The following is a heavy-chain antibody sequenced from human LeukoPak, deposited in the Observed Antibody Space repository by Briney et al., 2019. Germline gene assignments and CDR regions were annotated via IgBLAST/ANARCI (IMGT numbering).Heavy chain of an antibody. J-gene: IGHJ4*02. CDR1: GYTLTELS. CDR3: ATTLGVGATSGLDY. V-gene: IGHV1-24*01. CDR2: FDPEDGET. D-gene: IGHD1-26*01. Sequence: ASVKVSCKVSGYTLTELSMHWVRQAPGKGLEWMGGFDPEDGETIYAQKFQGRVTMTEDTSTDAAYMELSSLRSEDTAVYYCATTLGVGATSGLDYWGQGTLVTVSS.